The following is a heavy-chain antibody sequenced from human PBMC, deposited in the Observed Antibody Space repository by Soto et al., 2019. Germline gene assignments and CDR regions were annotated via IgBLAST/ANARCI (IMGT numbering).Heavy chain of an antibody. J-gene: IGHJ4*02. CDR2: IIPILGIA. D-gene: IGHD2-8*01. CDR3: ARSFPEYWTNGVCYLYFEY. CDR1: GGTFSSYT. V-gene: IGHV1-69*02. Sequence: QVQLVQSGAEVKKPGSSVKVSCKASGGTFSSYTISWVRQAPGQGLEWRGRIIPILGIANYAQKFQGRVTITADKSTSTAYMELSSLRSEDTAVYYCARSFPEYWTNGVCYLYFEYWVQGTLVTVSS.